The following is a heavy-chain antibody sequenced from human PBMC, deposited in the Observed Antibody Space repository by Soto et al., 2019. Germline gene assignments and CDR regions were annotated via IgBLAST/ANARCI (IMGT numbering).Heavy chain of an antibody. CDR2: IRSKAYGGTT. Sequence: PGGSLRLSCTASGFTFGDYAMSWFRQAPGKGLEWVGFIRSKAYGGTTEYAASVKGRFTISRDDSKSIAYLQMNSLKTEDTAVYYCTRVMVLRYFDWLSWDYWGQGTLVTVSS. J-gene: IGHJ4*02. CDR1: GFTFGDYA. V-gene: IGHV3-49*03. CDR3: TRVMVLRYFDWLSWDY. D-gene: IGHD3-9*01.